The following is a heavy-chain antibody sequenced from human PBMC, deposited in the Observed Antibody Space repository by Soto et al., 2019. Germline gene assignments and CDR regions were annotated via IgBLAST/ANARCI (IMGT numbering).Heavy chain of an antibody. J-gene: IGHJ4*02. D-gene: IGHD2-15*01. Sequence: QVQLVQSGAEVKKPGASVKVSCKASGYTFASLDINWVRQTTGQGLEWMGWMSPNSGYTDYAQKFQGRVTMNRDTSINTAYMELSSLTSEDSAIYYCARGVDAGYDYWGQGTLVTVSS. CDR3: ARGVDAGYDY. CDR2: MSPNSGYT. CDR1: GYTFASLD. V-gene: IGHV1-8*01.